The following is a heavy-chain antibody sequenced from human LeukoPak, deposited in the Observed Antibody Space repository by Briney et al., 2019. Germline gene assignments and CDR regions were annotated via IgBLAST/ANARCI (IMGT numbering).Heavy chain of an antibody. CDR1: GGSISSSSYY. J-gene: IGHJ4*02. CDR3: ARGRDYYGSGVKSYPFDY. V-gene: IGHV4-39*07. CDR2: IYYSGST. Sequence: KPSETLSLTCTVSGGSISSSSYYWGWIRQPPGKGLEWIGSIYYSGSTYYNPSLKSRVTISVDTSKNQFSLKLSSVTAADTAVYYCARGRDYYGSGVKSYPFDYWGQGTLVTVSS. D-gene: IGHD3-10*01.